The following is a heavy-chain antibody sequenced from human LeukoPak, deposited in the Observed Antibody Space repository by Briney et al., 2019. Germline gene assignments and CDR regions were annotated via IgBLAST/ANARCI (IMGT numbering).Heavy chain of an antibody. CDR2: ISAYNGNT. D-gene: IGHD3-16*02. CDR3: AKDESYAFAV. J-gene: IGHJ3*01. Sequence: ASVKVSCKASGYTFTSYGISWVRQAPRQGLEWMGWISAYNGNTNYAQKLQGRVTMTTDPSTSTAYMELRSLRSDDTAVYYCAKDESYAFAVWGQGTMVTVSS. V-gene: IGHV1-18*01. CDR1: GYTFTSYG.